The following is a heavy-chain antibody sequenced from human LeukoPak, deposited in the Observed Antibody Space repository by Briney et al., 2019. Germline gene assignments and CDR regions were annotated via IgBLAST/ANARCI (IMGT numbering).Heavy chain of an antibody. Sequence: PSETLSLTCAVYGGSFSGYYWSWLRQPPGKGLEWIGEINDSGSTNYNPSLKSRVTVSVDTSMNQFSLKLSSVTAADTAVYYCARRPYSSRPTYYYYYMDVWGKGTTVTVSS. V-gene: IGHV4-34*01. D-gene: IGHD6-13*01. CDR1: GGSFSGYY. J-gene: IGHJ6*03. CDR2: INDSGST. CDR3: ARRPYSSRPTYYYYYMDV.